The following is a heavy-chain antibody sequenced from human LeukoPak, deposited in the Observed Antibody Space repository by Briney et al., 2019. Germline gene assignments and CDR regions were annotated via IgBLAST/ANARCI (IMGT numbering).Heavy chain of an antibody. Sequence: ASVKVSCKASGYTFTGYYMHWVRQAPGQGLEWMGWINPNSGGTNYAQKFQGRVTMTRDTSISTAYMELSRLRSDDTAVYYCARASITMAREDAFDIWGQETMVTVSS. CDR1: GYTFTGYY. J-gene: IGHJ3*02. D-gene: IGHD3-10*01. V-gene: IGHV1-2*02. CDR2: INPNSGGT. CDR3: ARASITMAREDAFDI.